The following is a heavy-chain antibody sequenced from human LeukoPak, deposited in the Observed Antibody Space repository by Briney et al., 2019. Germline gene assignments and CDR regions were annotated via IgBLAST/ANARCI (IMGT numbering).Heavy chain of an antibody. D-gene: IGHD6-19*01. CDR1: GFTVSSSY. V-gene: IGHV3-23*01. Sequence: GGALRLSCAASGFTVSSSYMTWGRQARGKGLEWVSAISGSGGSTYYADSVKGRFTISRDNSKNTLYLQMNSLRAEDTAVYYCAKDSEVAVAGNDYWGQGTLVTVSS. CDR3: AKDSEVAVAGNDY. J-gene: IGHJ4*02. CDR2: ISGSGGST.